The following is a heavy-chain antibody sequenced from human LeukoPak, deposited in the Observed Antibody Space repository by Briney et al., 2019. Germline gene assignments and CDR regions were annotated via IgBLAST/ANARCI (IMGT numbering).Heavy chain of an antibody. CDR1: GGSVSSGSYY. CDR3: ARYRYCSSTSCYYASNWYFDL. CDR2: IYYSGST. V-gene: IGHV4-61*01. J-gene: IGHJ2*01. Sequence: KPSGTLSLTCTVSGGSVSSGSYYWSWIRQPPGKGLEWIGYIYYSGSTNYNPSLKSRVTISVDTSKDQFSLKLSSVTAADTAVYYCARYRYCSSTSCYYASNWYFDLWGRGTLVTVSS. D-gene: IGHD2-2*01.